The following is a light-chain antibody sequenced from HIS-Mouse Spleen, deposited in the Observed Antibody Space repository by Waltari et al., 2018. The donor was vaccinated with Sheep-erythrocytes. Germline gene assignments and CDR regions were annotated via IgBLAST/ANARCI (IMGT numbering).Light chain of an antibody. CDR2: EGS. CDR1: SSDVGSYNL. Sequence: QSALTQPASVSGSPGQSITISCTGTSSDVGSYNLSSWYQQHPGKAPQPMIYEGSKRPSGVSNRFSGSKSGNTASLTISGLQAEDEADYYCCSYAGSSTPWVFGGGTKLTVL. J-gene: IGLJ3*02. V-gene: IGLV2-23*01. CDR3: CSYAGSSTPWV.